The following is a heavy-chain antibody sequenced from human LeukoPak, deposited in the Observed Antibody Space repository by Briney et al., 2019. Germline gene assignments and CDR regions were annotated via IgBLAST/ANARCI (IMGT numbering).Heavy chain of an antibody. J-gene: IGHJ3*02. CDR3: ASESDYSNYNAFDI. Sequence: SVKVSCKASGGTFSSYAISWVRQAPGQGLEWMGGIIPIFGTANYAQKFQGRVTITADESTSTAYMELSSLRSEDTAVYYCASESDYSNYNAFDIWGQGTMVTVSS. CDR2: IIPIFGTA. V-gene: IGHV1-69*13. D-gene: IGHD4-11*01. CDR1: GGTFSSYA.